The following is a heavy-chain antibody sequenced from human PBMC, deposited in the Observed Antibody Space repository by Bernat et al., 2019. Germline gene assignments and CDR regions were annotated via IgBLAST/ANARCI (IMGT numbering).Heavy chain of an antibody. CDR2: ISSSSSYI. D-gene: IGHD3-10*01. CDR3: AGGAEVGRRVEGNFDY. CDR1: GFTFSSYS. Sequence: EVQLVESGGGLVKPGGSLRLSCAASGFTFSSYSMNWVRQAPGKGLEWVSSISSSSSYIYYADSVKGRFTISRDNAKNSLYLQMNSLRAEDTAVYYCAGGAEVGRRVEGNFDYWGQGTLVTVSS. V-gene: IGHV3-21*01. J-gene: IGHJ4*02.